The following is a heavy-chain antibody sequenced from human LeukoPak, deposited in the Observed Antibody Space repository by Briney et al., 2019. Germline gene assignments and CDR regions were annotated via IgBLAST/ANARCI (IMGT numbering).Heavy chain of an antibody. V-gene: IGHV3-9*03. CDR2: ITWDGGNI. CDR3: AKGYTFHGVAHDSGYFDY. Sequence: GRPLRLSCVTSGFTFGDYTMHWVRQVPGKGLEWLSGITWDGGNIAYADSVKGRFTISRDNAKSSLYLQMNSLRNEDVAFYFCAKGYTFHGVAHDSGYFDYWGQGTLVTVSS. J-gene: IGHJ4*02. D-gene: IGHD3-3*01. CDR1: GFTFGDYT.